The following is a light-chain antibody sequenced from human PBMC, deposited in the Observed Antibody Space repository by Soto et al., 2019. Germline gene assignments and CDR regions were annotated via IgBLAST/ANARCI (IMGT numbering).Light chain of an antibody. CDR2: AVS. CDR3: QQYGRSLMWT. V-gene: IGKV3-20*01. J-gene: IGKJ1*01. Sequence: EIVLTQSPGTLSLSPGERATPSCRATQSVRTTSLAWYQQRPGQPPRLLIYAVSSRATGIPDRFSGSGSGTDFILTIIKLEPEDFAVYYCQQYGRSLMWTFGQGTKVDIK. CDR1: QSVRTTS.